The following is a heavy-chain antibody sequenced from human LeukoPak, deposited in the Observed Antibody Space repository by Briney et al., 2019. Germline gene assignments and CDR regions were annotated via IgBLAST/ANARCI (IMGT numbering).Heavy chain of an antibody. Sequence: ASVKVSCKASGYTFTGYYMHWVRRAPGQGLEWMGCINANSGGTNYAQKFQGRVTMTRDTSISTAYMELSRLRSDDTAIYYCARDLGYRGGWFDPWGQGTLVIVSS. CDR2: INANSGGT. D-gene: IGHD1-26*01. V-gene: IGHV1-2*02. CDR3: ARDLGYRGGWFDP. J-gene: IGHJ5*02. CDR1: GYTFTGYY.